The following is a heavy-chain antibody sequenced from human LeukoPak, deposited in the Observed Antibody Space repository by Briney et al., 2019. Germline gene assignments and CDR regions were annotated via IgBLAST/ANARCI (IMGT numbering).Heavy chain of an antibody. V-gene: IGHV3-30*02. CDR1: GFTLSNAW. Sequence: GSLRLSCAASGFTLSNAWMNWVRQAPGKGLEWVAFIRYDGSNKYYADSVKGRFTISRDNSKNTLYLQMNSLRAEDTAVYYCAKDRASIAAEEGEFDYWGQGTLVTVSS. J-gene: IGHJ4*02. CDR2: IRYDGSNK. CDR3: AKDRASIAAEEGEFDY. D-gene: IGHD6-13*01.